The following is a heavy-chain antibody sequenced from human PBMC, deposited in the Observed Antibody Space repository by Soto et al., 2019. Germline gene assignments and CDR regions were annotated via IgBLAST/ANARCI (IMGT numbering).Heavy chain of an antibody. D-gene: IGHD5-12*01. V-gene: IGHV3-33*01. Sequence: PGGSLRLSCAASGFTFSNYGFHWVRQAPGKGLEWVAVIWYDGSKTYYVESVKGRFTISRDNSKSTLYLQMNSLRVEDTAVYRCARDLGSTNYYFDYWGLGTLVTVSS. CDR1: GFTFSNYG. CDR2: IWYDGSKT. CDR3: ARDLGSTNYYFDY. J-gene: IGHJ4*02.